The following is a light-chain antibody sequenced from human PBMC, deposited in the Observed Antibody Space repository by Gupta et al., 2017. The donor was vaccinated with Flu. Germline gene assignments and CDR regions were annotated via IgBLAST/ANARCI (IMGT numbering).Light chain of an antibody. CDR3: SSHGGLSHPYV. J-gene: IGLJ1*01. CDR2: QVN. CDR1: SSDIGAYKY. Sequence: SALTQPPSASGSRGQSVTISCTGRSSDIGAYKYVSWYQHHPGKGPKLILYQVNERPSGVPDRFSGSKSGNTASLTVSGLQDDDEADYYCSSHGGLSHPYVFGSGTKVTVL. V-gene: IGLV2-8*01.